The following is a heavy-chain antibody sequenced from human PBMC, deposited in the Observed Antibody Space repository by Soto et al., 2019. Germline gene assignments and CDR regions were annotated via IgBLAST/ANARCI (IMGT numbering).Heavy chain of an antibody. CDR2: IYPGDSDT. V-gene: IGHV5-51*01. CDR3: AATRIAVAGTNYYYAMDV. J-gene: IGHJ6*02. CDR1: GYSFTSYW. D-gene: IGHD6-19*01. Sequence: GESLKISCKGSGYSFTSYWIGWVRQMPGKGLEWMGIIYPGDSDTRYSPSFQGQVTISADKSISTAYLQWSSLKASDTAMYYCAATRIAVAGTNYYYAMDVWGQGTTVTVSS.